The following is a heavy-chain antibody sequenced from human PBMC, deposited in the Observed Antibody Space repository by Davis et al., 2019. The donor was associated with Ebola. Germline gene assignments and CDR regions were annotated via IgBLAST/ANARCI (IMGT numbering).Heavy chain of an antibody. D-gene: IGHD4-17*01. J-gene: IGHJ4*02. Sequence: SETLSLTCTVSGGSVSSGTNYWGCIRQPPGKGLVWIGYIYHTGSTIYNPSLKSRVAISMDTAKNQFSLRLSTVSAADTALYYCARVLGNGDLLLDYWGQGTLVTVSS. CDR2: IYHTGST. CDR1: GGSVSSGTNY. V-gene: IGHV4-61*01. CDR3: ARVLGNGDLLLDY.